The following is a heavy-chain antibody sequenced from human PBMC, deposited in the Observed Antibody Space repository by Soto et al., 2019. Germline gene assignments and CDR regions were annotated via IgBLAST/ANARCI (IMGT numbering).Heavy chain of an antibody. J-gene: IGHJ6*02. D-gene: IGHD2-8*01. Sequence: QITLKESGPTLVKPTQTLTLTCTFSGFSLSNTGVGVAWIRQPPGKALEWLALISWNDDKRHRPSLKTRLTITKDTSNNQVVLTMTNMDPVDTATYYCAHAPYCTNGVCLDVWGQGITVTVSS. V-gene: IGHV2-5*01. CDR3: AHAPYCTNGVCLDV. CDR1: GFSLSNTGVG. CDR2: ISWNDDK.